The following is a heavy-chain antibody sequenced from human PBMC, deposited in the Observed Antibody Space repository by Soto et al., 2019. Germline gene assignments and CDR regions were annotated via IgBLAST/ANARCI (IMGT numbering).Heavy chain of an antibody. D-gene: IGHD6-13*01. CDR1: GGTFSSYA. CDR3: ARVLYSSSWTYYYYYYGMDV. CDR2: IIPIFGTA. V-gene: IGHV1-69*01. Sequence: QVPLVQSGAEVKKPGSSVKVSCKASGGTFSSYAISWVRQAPGQGLEWMGGIIPIFGTANYAQKFQGRVTITADESTSTAYMELSSLRSEDTAVYYCARVLYSSSWTYYYYYYGMDVWGQGTTVTVSS. J-gene: IGHJ6*02.